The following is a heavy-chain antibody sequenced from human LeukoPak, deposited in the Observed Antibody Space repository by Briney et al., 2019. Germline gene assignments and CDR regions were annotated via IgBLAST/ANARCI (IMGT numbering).Heavy chain of an antibody. Sequence: GGSLRLSRTASGFTFGDYAMSWFRQAPGKGLEWVGFIRSKAYGGTTEYAASVKGRFTISRDDSKSIAYLQMNSLKTEDTAVYYCTRDGLGYCSGGSCGSAEYFQHWGQGTLVTVSS. CDR1: GFTFGDYA. D-gene: IGHD2-15*01. V-gene: IGHV3-49*03. J-gene: IGHJ1*01. CDR3: TRDGLGYCSGGSCGSAEYFQH. CDR2: IRSKAYGGTT.